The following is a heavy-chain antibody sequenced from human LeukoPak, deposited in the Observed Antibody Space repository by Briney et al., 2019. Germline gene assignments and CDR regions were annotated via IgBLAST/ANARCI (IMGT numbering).Heavy chain of an antibody. CDR1: GASINGFF. Sequence: PSETLSLTCSVSGASINGFFWNWVRQTPEKGLEWIGYVSHRGATTRNPTLKSRVSITIDTSKSQISLTMTSVTAADSALYYCARDRRGSFYTFDLWGPGTTVSVS. CDR3: ARDRRGSFYTFDL. D-gene: IGHD1-26*01. CDR2: VSHRGAT. J-gene: IGHJ6*02. V-gene: IGHV4-59*01.